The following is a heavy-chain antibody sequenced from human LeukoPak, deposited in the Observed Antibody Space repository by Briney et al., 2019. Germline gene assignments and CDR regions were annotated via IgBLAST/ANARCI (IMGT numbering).Heavy chain of an antibody. CDR2: INHSGST. CDR1: GGSFSGYY. CDR3: ARGSWLRWVSS. Sequence: PSETLSLTCAVYGGSFSGYYWSWIRQPPGKGLEWIGEINHSGSTNYNPSLKSRVTISVDTSKNQFSLKLSSVTAADTAVYYCARGSWLRWVSSWGQGTLVTVSS. V-gene: IGHV4-34*01. J-gene: IGHJ5*02. D-gene: IGHD5-12*01.